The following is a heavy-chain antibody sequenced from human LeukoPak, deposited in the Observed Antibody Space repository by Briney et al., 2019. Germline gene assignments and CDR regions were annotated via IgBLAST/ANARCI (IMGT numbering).Heavy chain of an antibody. CDR1: GYSIVSDFY. CDR3: AREPGWGHNYYYMDV. V-gene: IGHV4-38-2*02. Sequence: SETLSLTCAVSGYSIVSDFYWGWIRQTPGKGLEWIGSVSHNTGASYNPSFKSRVTISLDTSKNHFSLTLTSVTAADTAVYFCAREPGWGHNYYYMDVWGKGTTVAVSS. CDR2: VSHNTGA. J-gene: IGHJ6*03. D-gene: IGHD1-26*01.